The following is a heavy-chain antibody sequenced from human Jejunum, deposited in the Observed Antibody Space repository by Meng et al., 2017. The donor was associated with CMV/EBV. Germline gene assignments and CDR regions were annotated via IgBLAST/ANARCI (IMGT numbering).Heavy chain of an antibody. CDR3: ARGIGHASNNSHDY. CDR1: GDSGRSHY. J-gene: IGHJ4*02. D-gene: IGHD1-1*01. V-gene: IGHV4-59*02. Sequence: TVSGDSGRSHYWSWIRQPPGKGLEWMGYVYYSGSATYSPSLRSRITISVDTSKNQFSLNLRSVTAADTAMYFCARGIGHASNNSHDYWGQGTLVTVSS. CDR2: VYYSGSA.